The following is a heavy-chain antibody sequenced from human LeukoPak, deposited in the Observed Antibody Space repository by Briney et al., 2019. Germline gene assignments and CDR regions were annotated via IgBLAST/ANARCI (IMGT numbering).Heavy chain of an antibody. CDR1: GFTFSSYC. CDR3: AKLFGSPSYSVYFQH. D-gene: IGHD2-21*01. CDR2: ISGSGDST. Sequence: GGSLRLSCAASGFTFSSYCMSWVRQAPGKGLEWVSVISGSGDSTYYADSVKGRFTISRDNSKNTLYLQMNSLRAEDTAVYYCAKLFGSPSYSVYFQHWGQGTLVTVSS. V-gene: IGHV3-23*01. J-gene: IGHJ1*01.